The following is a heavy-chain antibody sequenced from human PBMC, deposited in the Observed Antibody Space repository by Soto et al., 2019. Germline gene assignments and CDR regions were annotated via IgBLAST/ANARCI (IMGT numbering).Heavy chain of an antibody. D-gene: IGHD6-6*01. V-gene: IGHV1-2*02. Sequence: GASVKVSCKASGSSFTGYYIHWLRQAPGQGLEWMGWINAHSGGTEYAQKFQGRVTLTRDTSIATAYLTLTSLTSDDTALYYCAKDLTRQLAYWLDPWGQGTQGTVSS. CDR2: INAHSGGT. CDR3: AKDLTRQLAYWLDP. J-gene: IGHJ5*02. CDR1: GSSFTGYY.